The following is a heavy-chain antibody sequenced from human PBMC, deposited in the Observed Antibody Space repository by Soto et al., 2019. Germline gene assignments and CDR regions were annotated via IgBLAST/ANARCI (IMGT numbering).Heavy chain of an antibody. Sequence: QVQLVQSGAEVKKPGASVKVSCKASGYTFSSYGITWVRQAPGQGLAWMGWISGYNGDTNYAQKFQRRVTLTTDTSTSTAYLEVMTLRSDDTAVYYCAREGSYHDFDYWGLGTLVTVSS. CDR1: GYTFSSYG. CDR3: AREGSYHDFDY. D-gene: IGHD3-22*01. V-gene: IGHV1-18*01. J-gene: IGHJ4*02. CDR2: ISGYNGDT.